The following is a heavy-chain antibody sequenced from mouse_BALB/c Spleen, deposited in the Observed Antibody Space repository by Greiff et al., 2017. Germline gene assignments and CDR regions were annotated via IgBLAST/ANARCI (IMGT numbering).Heavy chain of an antibody. CDR1: GFNIKDTY. CDR3: ARCPLYYAMDY. Sequence: EVQLQESGAELVKPGASVKLSCTASGFNIKDTYMHWVKQRPEQGLEWIGRIDPANGSTKYDPKFQGKATITADTSSNTAYLQLSSLTSEDTAVYYCARCPLYYAMDYWGQGTSVTVSS. J-gene: IGHJ4*01. CDR2: IDPANGST. V-gene: IGHV14-3*02.